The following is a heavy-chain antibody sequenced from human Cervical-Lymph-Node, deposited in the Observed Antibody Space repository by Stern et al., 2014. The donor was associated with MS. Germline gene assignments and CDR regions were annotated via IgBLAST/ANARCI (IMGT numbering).Heavy chain of an antibody. D-gene: IGHD6-13*01. CDR2: IWYDGSNP. CDR1: GFSFSRYA. V-gene: IGHV3-33*01. CDR3: ASAYSSSHYYFDY. Sequence: QLEESGGGVVQPGRSLRLSCAASGFSFSRYAMHWVRQAPGKGLEWVALIWYDGSNPYYADSVTGRFTISRDNYKNTLYLQMNSLRAEDTAVYYCASAYSSSHYYFDYWGQGTLVTVSS. J-gene: IGHJ4*02.